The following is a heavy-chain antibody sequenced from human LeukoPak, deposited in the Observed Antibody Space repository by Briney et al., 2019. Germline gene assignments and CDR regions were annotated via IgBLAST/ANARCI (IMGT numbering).Heavy chain of an antibody. Sequence: PSETLSLTCTVSGGSFSGYYWSWIRQPAGKGLEWIGRIYTSGSTNYNPSLKSRVTMSVDTSKNQFSLKLSSVTAADTAVYYCAPSLLYYDSSGYYPRFDYWGQGTLVTVSS. J-gene: IGHJ4*02. CDR2: IYTSGST. D-gene: IGHD3-22*01. V-gene: IGHV4-4*07. CDR1: GGSFSGYY. CDR3: APSLLYYDSSGYYPRFDY.